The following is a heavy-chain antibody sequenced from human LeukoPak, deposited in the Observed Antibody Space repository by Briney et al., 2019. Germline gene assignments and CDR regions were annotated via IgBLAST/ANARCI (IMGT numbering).Heavy chain of an antibody. Sequence: SVKVSCKASGGTFSSYAISWVRQAPGQGLEWMGRIIPIFGTANYAQKFQGRVTITTDESTSTAYMELSSLRSEDTAVYYCAMATYYDFWSGYYTGLDYWGQGTLVTVSS. CDR3: AMATYYDFWSGYYTGLDY. D-gene: IGHD3-3*01. CDR1: GGTFSSYA. CDR2: IIPIFGTA. J-gene: IGHJ4*02. V-gene: IGHV1-69*05.